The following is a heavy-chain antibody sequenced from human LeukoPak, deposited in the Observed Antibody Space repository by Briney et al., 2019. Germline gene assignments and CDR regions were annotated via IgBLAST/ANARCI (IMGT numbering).Heavy chain of an antibody. CDR1: GYSISSGYY. Sequence: SETLSLTCTVSGYSISSGYYWGWIRQPPGKGLEWIGSIYHSGSTYYNPSLKSRVTISVDTSKNQFSLKLSSVTAADTAVYYCARDSGVVGARGTVYWGQGTLVTVSS. CDR3: ARDSGVVGARGTVY. V-gene: IGHV4-38-2*02. D-gene: IGHD1-26*01. J-gene: IGHJ4*02. CDR2: IYHSGST.